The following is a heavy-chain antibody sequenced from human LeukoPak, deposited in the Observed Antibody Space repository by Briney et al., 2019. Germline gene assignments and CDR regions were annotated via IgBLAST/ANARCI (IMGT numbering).Heavy chain of an antibody. V-gene: IGHV3-23*01. D-gene: IGHD3-3*01. Sequence: GGSLRLSCAASGFTFSSYALSWVRQAPGKGLEWVSIIGGSGDDTSYADSVKGWFTISRDNSKNTLSLQMNSLRVEDTAVYYCAKGDDFWSGYTPPDYWGQGTLVTVSS. CDR1: GFTFSSYA. J-gene: IGHJ4*02. CDR3: AKGDDFWSGYTPPDY. CDR2: IGGSGDDT.